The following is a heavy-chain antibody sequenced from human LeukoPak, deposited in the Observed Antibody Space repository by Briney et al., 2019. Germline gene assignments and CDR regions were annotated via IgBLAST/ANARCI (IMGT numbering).Heavy chain of an antibody. CDR3: ARMGVAGTGIFDY. Sequence: ASVKVSCKASGYTLTGYYMHWVRQAPGQGLEWMGWINPNSGGTNYAQKFQGRVTLTRDTPISTPSMELSRLRSEATPGYNCARMGVAGTGIFDYRGQGGMVSVCS. CDR1: GYTLTGYY. V-gene: IGHV1-2*02. D-gene: IGHD6-19*01. CDR2: INPNSGGT. J-gene: IGHJ4*02.